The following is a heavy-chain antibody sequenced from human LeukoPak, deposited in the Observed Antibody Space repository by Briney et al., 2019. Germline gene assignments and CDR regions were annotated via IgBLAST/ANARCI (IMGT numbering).Heavy chain of an antibody. CDR1: GFAFSSYA. Sequence: GGSLRLSCTASGFAFSSYAMNWVRQAPGKGLEWVSGIGAGGTFTYYADSMKGRFTISRDNSKSTLYLQMNSLRAEDTAVYYCAKATFASSWNLYFDYWGQGTLVTVSS. CDR2: IGAGGTFT. CDR3: AKATFASSWNLYFDY. J-gene: IGHJ4*02. D-gene: IGHD6-13*01. V-gene: IGHV3-23*01.